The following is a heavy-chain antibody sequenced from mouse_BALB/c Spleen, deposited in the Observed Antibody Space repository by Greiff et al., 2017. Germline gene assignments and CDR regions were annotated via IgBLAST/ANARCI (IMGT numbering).Heavy chain of an antibody. D-gene: IGHD2-4*01. CDR2: IWAGGST. Sequence: VKLVESGPGLVAPSQSLSITCTVSGFSLTSHGVHWVRQPPGKGLEWLGVIWAGGSTNYNSAIMSRLSISKDNTRGHVFLKMKSLQTDDTAMYYCGRDDCDYALDGWGPGTSVTVSA. J-gene: IGHJ4*01. V-gene: IGHV2-9*02. CDR1: GFSLTSHG. CDR3: GRDDCDYALDG.